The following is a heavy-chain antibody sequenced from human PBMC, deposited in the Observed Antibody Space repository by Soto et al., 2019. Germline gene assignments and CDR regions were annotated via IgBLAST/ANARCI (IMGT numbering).Heavy chain of an antibody. CDR3: ARDSQILPLVSDAFDI. V-gene: IGHV1-18*01. CDR2: ISAYYGNT. J-gene: IGHJ3*02. Sequence: GASVKVSCKASGYTFTSYGISWVRQAPGQGLEWMGWISAYYGNTNYAQKLQGRVTMTTDTSTSTAYMELRSLRSDDTAVYYCARDSQILPLVSDAFDIWGQGTMVTVSS. CDR1: GYTFTSYG. D-gene: IGHD1-20*01.